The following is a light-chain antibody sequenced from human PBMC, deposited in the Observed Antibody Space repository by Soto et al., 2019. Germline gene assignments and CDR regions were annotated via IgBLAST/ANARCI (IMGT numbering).Light chain of an antibody. V-gene: IGKV1-5*03. CDR2: RAS. CDR3: QQYNGDPWT. CDR1: QSISSW. Sequence: DIQMTQSPSTLSASVGDRVTITCRASQSISSWLAWYQRKPGKAPKLLIYRASILESGGPSSFSGSGSGTEITLTTSSLEPDDFATDDCQQYNGDPWTFGQGTKVEV. J-gene: IGKJ1*01.